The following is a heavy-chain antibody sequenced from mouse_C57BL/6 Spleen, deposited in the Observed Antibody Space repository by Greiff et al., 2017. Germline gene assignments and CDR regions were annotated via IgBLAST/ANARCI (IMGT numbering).Heavy chain of an antibody. Sequence: QVQLQQPGAELVKPGASVTLSCKASGYTFTSYWMHWVKQRPGQGLEWIGMIHPNSGSTNYNEKFKSKATLTVDKSSSTAYMQLSSLTSEDSAVYYCARGSGYYRYFDVWGTGTTVTVSS. D-gene: IGHD1-3*01. J-gene: IGHJ1*03. CDR2: IHPNSGST. CDR3: ARGSGYYRYFDV. V-gene: IGHV1-64*01. CDR1: GYTFTSYW.